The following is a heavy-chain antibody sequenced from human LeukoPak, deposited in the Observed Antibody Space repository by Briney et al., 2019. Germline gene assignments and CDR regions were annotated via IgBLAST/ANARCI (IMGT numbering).Heavy chain of an antibody. D-gene: IGHD2/OR15-2a*01. CDR2: VYASGAT. J-gene: IGHJ3*02. CDR1: GGSITNYY. CDR3: ARHGKGVTYFYTFDI. V-gene: IGHV4-59*08. Sequence: SETLSLTCTVSGGSITNYYWSWIRQPPGEGLEWIGYVYASGATNSNPSLKSRVTISVDTSKNQFSLKLSSVTAADTAVYYCARHGKGVTYFYTFDIWGQGTVVPVSS.